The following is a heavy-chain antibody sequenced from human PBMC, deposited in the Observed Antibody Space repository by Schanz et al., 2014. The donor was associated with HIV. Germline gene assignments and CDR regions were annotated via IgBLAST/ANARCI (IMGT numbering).Heavy chain of an antibody. CDR2: MSYDGVRK. J-gene: IGHJ4*02. Sequence: QVQLVESGGGVVQPGRSLRLSCAGSGFSFDTFGIHWVRQAPGKGLEWLAVMSYDGVRKYLGDSVKGRFTISRDNAKNSLYLNMYSLRAEDTAVYFCAKSNGGDTAVVQYYFDYWGQGTLVSVSS. CDR1: GFSFDTFG. D-gene: IGHD5-18*01. V-gene: IGHV3-30*18. CDR3: AKSNGGDTAVVQYYFDY.